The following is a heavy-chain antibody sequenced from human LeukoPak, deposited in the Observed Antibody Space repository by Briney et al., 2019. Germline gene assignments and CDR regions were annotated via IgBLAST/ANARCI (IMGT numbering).Heavy chain of an antibody. CDR3: ARHGAMIGVGWYFDL. CDR2: MYYSGST. V-gene: IGHV4-39*01. Sequence: SETLSLTCTVSGGSISSSSYYWGWIRQPPGRGLEWIGSMYYSGSTNYNPSLKSRATIFVDTSKNQFSLKLSSVTAADTAVYYCARHGAMIGVGWYFDLWGRGTLVTVSS. CDR1: GGSISSSSYY. J-gene: IGHJ2*01. D-gene: IGHD3-22*01.